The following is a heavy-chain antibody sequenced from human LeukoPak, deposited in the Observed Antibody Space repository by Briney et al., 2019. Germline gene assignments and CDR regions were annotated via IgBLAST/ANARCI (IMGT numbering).Heavy chain of an antibody. D-gene: IGHD5-24*01. Sequence: GGSLRLSCVASGLTFTDYTMDWVRQAPGKGLEWVSVIYSGGSTYYADSVKGRFTISRDNSKNTLYLQMNSLRAEDTAVYYCARDQMATTKDRAFDIWGQGTMVTVSS. CDR3: ARDQMATTKDRAFDI. CDR2: IYSGGST. J-gene: IGHJ3*02. V-gene: IGHV3-66*01. CDR1: GLTFTDYT.